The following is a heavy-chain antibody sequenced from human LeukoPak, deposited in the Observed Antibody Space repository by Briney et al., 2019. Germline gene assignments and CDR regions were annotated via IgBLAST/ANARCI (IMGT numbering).Heavy chain of an antibody. Sequence: PGGSLRLSCAASGFTFSTYRMTWVRQAPGKGLDWLATIKQDGSGTYYVDSVKGRFTISRDNAKNSLYPQMNSLRAEDTAVYYCVRDVGYGDYWGQGTLVTVSS. J-gene: IGHJ4*02. CDR2: IKQDGSGT. D-gene: IGHD5-18*01. CDR1: GFTFSTYR. CDR3: VRDVGYGDY. V-gene: IGHV3-7*01.